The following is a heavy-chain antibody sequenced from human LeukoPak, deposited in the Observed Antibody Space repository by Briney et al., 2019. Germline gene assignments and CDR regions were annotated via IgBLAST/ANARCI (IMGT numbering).Heavy chain of an antibody. CDR2: IYYSGST. D-gene: IGHD3-22*01. J-gene: IGHJ6*03. Sequence: SETLSLTCTVSGGSISSSSYYWGWIRQPPGKGLEWIGSIYYSGSTYYNPSLKSRVTISVDTSKNQFSLKLSSVNAADTAVYYCARLFSDSVVVVVTNYYMDVWGKGTTVTVSS. V-gene: IGHV4-39*01. CDR3: ARLFSDSVVVVVTNYYMDV. CDR1: GGSISSSSYY.